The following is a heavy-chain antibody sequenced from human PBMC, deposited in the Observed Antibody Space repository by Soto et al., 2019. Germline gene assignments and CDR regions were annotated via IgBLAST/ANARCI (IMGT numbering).Heavy chain of an antibody. D-gene: IGHD3-16*02. V-gene: IGHV4-59*08. J-gene: IGHJ4*02. CDR2: IHYSGDT. CDR3: ATSYLNYRHPFLDH. CDR1: GGSISDYF. Sequence: QVQLQESGPGLVKPSETLSLTCSISGGSISDYFWNWVRQPPGKGLEWIGYIHYSGDTNYNPSLKSRVTISVDTSKSQFSLMLTSVTAADAAVYFCATSYLNYRHPFLDHWGQRTLVSVSS.